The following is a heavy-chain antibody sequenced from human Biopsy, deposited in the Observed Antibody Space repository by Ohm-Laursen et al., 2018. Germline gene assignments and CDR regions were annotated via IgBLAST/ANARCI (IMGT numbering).Heavy chain of an antibody. J-gene: IGHJ4*02. CDR3: ALAAAQTVTHFDY. CDR2: ISGNSDII. CDR1: GFTFSSYT. Sequence: LRLSCAASGFTFSSYTMTWFRQAPGKGLEWVSTISGNSDIIYDTDSVKGRFTISRDNSKNTLYLQMNSLRADDTAVYYCALAAAQTVTHFDYWGQGTLVTVSS. D-gene: IGHD4-17*01. V-gene: IGHV3-23*01.